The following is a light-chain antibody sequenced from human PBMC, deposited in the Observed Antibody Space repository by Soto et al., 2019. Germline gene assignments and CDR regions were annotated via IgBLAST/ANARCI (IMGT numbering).Light chain of an antibody. CDR1: QSLLHSNGYDS. Sequence: VMTQSPLSLPVTPGEPASISCRSSQSLLHSNGYDSLDWHLQKPGQSPQLLIYLGSNRASGVPARFSGSGSGTDFTLKISRVEADDVGVYYCMQALQSPPTFGQGTKVEIK. V-gene: IGKV2-28*01. CDR2: LGS. CDR3: MQALQSPPT. J-gene: IGKJ1*01.